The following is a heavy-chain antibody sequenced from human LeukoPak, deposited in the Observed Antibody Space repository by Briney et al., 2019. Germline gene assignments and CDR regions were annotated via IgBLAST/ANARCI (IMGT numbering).Heavy chain of an antibody. J-gene: IGHJ6*03. CDR3: ARDKFYYGSGSYSGYYMDV. V-gene: IGHV1-46*01. CDR1: ANTFSTYY. D-gene: IGHD3-10*01. Sequence: GASVKGCCKASANTFSTYYMHWVRQAPGQGLEWIGIINPTVGSTVYAQKFLCRVTMTRDMSTSTVYMELSSLRSEDTAVYYCARDKFYYGSGSYSGYYMDVWGKGNTVTVSS. CDR2: INPTVGST.